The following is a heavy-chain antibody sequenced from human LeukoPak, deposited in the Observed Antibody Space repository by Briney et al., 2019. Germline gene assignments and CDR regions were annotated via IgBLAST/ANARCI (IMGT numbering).Heavy chain of an antibody. CDR1: GFTFSSYW. D-gene: IGHD6-13*01. CDR2: IKQDGSEK. V-gene: IGHV3-7*01. Sequence: GGSLRLSCAASGFTFSSYWMSWVRQAPGKGLEWVANIKQDGSEKYYVDSVKGRFTISRDNSKNTLYLQMNSLRAEDTAVYYCARVSSSWYQDWYFDLWGRGTLVTVSS. CDR3: ARVSSSWYQDWYFDL. J-gene: IGHJ2*01.